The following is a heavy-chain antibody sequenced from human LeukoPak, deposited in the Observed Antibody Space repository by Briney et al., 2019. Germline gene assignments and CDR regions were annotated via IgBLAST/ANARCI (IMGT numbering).Heavy chain of an antibody. Sequence: PGGSPRLSCAASGFTFSSYAMGWVRQAPGKGLEWVSAISGNGDGTYFADSVKGRFTISRDNSKNTLYVQMKSLRAEDTAVYYCAKDFNPLWFGELFAPIDYWGQGTLVTVSS. J-gene: IGHJ4*02. V-gene: IGHV3-23*01. CDR1: GFTFSSYA. CDR3: AKDFNPLWFGELFAPIDY. D-gene: IGHD3-10*01. CDR2: ISGNGDGT.